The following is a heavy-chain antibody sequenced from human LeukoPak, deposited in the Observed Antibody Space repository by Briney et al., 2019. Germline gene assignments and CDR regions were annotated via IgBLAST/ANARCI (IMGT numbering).Heavy chain of an antibody. D-gene: IGHD5-12*01. CDR1: GFTLSGYW. CDR3: ARGGCSFDY. V-gene: IGHV3-7*01. CDR2: LHADGIER. Sequence: PGGSLRLSCAASGFTLSGYWMSWVRQAPGKGLEWVARLHADGIERYYVDPVKGRSTISRDNAKNSLHLQMYSLRLDDTAVYYCARGGCSFDYLGQGTLVTVSS. J-gene: IGHJ4*02.